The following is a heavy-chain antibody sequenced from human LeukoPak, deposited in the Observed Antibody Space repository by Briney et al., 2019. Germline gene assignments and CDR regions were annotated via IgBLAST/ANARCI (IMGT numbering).Heavy chain of an antibody. D-gene: IGHD3-22*01. J-gene: IGHJ5*02. V-gene: IGHV3-15*07. Sequence: GGSLRLSCATSGFTFSNAWMNWVRQAPGKGLEWVGRIRSNSDGGTIDYAAPVKGRFTLSRDDSKTTLYLQMNSLQTEDTAVYYCAADFYDSTWGQGTLVTVSS. CDR1: GFTFSNAW. CDR2: IRSNSDGGTI. CDR3: AADFYDST.